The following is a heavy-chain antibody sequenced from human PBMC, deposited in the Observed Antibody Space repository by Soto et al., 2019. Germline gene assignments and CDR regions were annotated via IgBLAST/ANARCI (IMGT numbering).Heavy chain of an antibody. J-gene: IGHJ4*02. D-gene: IGHD3-22*01. CDR1: GYSFTSYW. CDR2: IYPGDSDT. V-gene: IGHV5-51*01. CDR3: ASTFHYYDSSGYLSSFDY. Sequence: PGESLKISCKGFGYSFTSYWIGWVRQMPGKGLEWMGVIYPGDSDTRYSPSFQGQVTISADKSISTAYLQWSSLKASDTAMYYCASTFHYYDSSGYLSSFDYWGQGTLVTVSS.